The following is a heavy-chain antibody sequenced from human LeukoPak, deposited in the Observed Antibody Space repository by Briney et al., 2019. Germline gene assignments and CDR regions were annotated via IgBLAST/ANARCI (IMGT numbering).Heavy chain of an antibody. CDR1: GFTFSSYG. J-gene: IGHJ4*02. Sequence: GGSLRLSCAASGFTFSSYGMHWVRQAPGKGLEWVAFIPYDGSNKYYADSVKGRFTISRDNSKNTLYLQMNSLRAEDTAVYYCARREVYFDYWGQGTLVTLSS. CDR3: ARREVYFDY. D-gene: IGHD1-14*01. V-gene: IGHV3-30*02. CDR2: IPYDGSNK.